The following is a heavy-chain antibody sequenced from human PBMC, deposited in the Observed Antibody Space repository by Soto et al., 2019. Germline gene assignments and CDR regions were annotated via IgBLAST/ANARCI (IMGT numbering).Heavy chain of an antibody. D-gene: IGHD3-22*01. CDR3: ARGLYFVSSGPRVPLDK. CDR1: GGSVSRGSYY. CDR2: IYNRGTS. Sequence: PSETLSLTCSVSGGSVSRGSYYWSWIRQPPGKGLEWIGYIYNRGTSNYNPSLKSRVTISVETSKKQFSLKLSFVNAAEKGVYYCARGLYFVSSGPRVPLDKWGQGAIVTVSS. V-gene: IGHV4-61*01. J-gene: IGHJ4*02.